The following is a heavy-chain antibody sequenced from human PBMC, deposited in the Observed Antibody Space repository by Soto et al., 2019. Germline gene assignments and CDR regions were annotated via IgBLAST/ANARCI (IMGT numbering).Heavy chain of an antibody. CDR2: INADYGNT. V-gene: IGHV1-18*04. Sequence: QLQLVQSGTELKKPGASVKVSCKASGYTFTNYGITWVRQAPGQGLEWMGWINADYGNTNSQQKFQGRVTMTTDTPTNTAYMELRSLRSDDTAVYYCARKSLSNFNWFAPWGQGPLVTVSS. D-gene: IGHD4-4*01. CDR3: ARKSLSNFNWFAP. J-gene: IGHJ5*02. CDR1: GYTFTNYG.